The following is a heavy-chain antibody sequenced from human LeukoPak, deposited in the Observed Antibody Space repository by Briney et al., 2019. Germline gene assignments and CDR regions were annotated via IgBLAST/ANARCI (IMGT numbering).Heavy chain of an antibody. V-gene: IGHV3-9*01. D-gene: IGHD4-17*01. CDR1: GFTFDDYA. J-gene: IGHJ5*02. Sequence: GGSLRLSCAASGFTFDDYAMHWVRHAPGKGLEWVSGISWNSGSIGYADSVKGRFTISRVNAKNSLYLQMNSLRAEDTALYYCAKTTVTHLGGWFDPWGQGTLVTVSS. CDR2: ISWNSGSI. CDR3: AKTTVTHLGGWFDP.